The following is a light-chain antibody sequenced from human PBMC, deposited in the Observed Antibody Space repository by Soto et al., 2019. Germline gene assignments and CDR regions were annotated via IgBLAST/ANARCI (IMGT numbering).Light chain of an antibody. Sequence: PGERATLSCRASQSLRSGDLACYQQIPGQAPGLLIYGASSRATGIPDGFSGSGSGTDFNLTVSRLAPEDCAVYYCHQYGTSPRTFGQGTKVDNK. CDR3: HQYGTSPRT. J-gene: IGKJ1*01. CDR1: QSLRSGD. V-gene: IGKV3-20*01. CDR2: GAS.